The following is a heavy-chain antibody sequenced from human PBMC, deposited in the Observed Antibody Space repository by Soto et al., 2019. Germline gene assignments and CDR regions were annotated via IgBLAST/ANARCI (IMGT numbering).Heavy chain of an antibody. CDR3: ARDQRDGSGSYGGWFDH. V-gene: IGHV4-38-2*02. J-gene: IGHJ5*02. Sequence: SETLSLTCTVSGYSISSGYYWGWIRQPPGKGLEWIGSIYHSGSTYYNPSLKSRVTISVDTSKNKFSLKLSSVTAADTAVYYCARDQRDGSGSYGGWFDHWGQGTLVTVSS. CDR2: IYHSGST. D-gene: IGHD3-10*01. CDR1: GYSISSGYY.